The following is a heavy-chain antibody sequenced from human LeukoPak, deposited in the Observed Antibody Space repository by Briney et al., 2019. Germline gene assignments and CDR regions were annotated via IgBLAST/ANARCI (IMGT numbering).Heavy chain of an antibody. V-gene: IGHV3-30*02. CDR2: IRYDGSNK. CDR1: GFTFSSYG. J-gene: IGHJ4*02. CDR3: AKDRQVVPAALEDY. Sequence: GGSLRLSCAASGFTFSSYGMHWVRQAPGKGLEWVAFIRYDGSNKYYADSVKGRFTISRDNSKNTLYLQMNSLRAEDTAVYYCAKDRQVVPAALEDYWGQGTLVTVSS. D-gene: IGHD2-2*01.